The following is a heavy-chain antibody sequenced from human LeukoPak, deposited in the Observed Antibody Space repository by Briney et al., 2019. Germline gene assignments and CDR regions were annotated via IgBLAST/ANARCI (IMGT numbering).Heavy chain of an antibody. D-gene: IGHD3-22*01. CDR2: ISDYNGNT. V-gene: IGHV1-18*01. CDR3: ARLSTDSSGYYYVWWFDP. J-gene: IGHJ5*02. Sequence: ASVKVSCKASGYTFTSYGISWVRQAPGQGLEWMGWISDYNGNTNYAQELQGRVTMTTDTSTSTAYMELRSLRSDDTAVYYCARLSTDSSGYYYVWWFDPWGQGTLVTVSS. CDR1: GYTFTSYG.